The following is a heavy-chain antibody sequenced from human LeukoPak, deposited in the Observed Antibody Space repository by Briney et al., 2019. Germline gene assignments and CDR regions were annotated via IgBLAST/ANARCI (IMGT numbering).Heavy chain of an antibody. V-gene: IGHV4-4*07. CDR3: ARALNCDSSGYRVYYFDY. J-gene: IGHJ4*02. D-gene: IGHD3-22*01. CDR2: IYTSGST. CDR1: GGSISSYY. Sequence: SETLSLTCTVSGGSISSYYWSWIRQPAGKGLEWIGCIYTSGSTNYNPSLKSRVTMSVDTSKNQFSLKLSSVTAADTAVYYCARALNCDSSGYRVYYFDYWGQGTLVTVSS.